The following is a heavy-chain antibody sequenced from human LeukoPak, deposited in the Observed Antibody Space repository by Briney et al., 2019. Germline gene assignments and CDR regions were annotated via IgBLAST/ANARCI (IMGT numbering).Heavy chain of an antibody. CDR3: ARRPHCSGVTCYRRWFDA. CDR2: INHNGRT. J-gene: IGHJ5*02. CDR1: GYSISSGYY. Sequence: SETLSLTCTVSGYSISSGYYWGWIRQPPGKGLEWIASINHNGRTYYNPSLESRVTISVDTSKNRFSLMLNSVTAADTAVYCCARRPHCSGVTCYRRWFDAWGQGTLVTVSS. D-gene: IGHD2-15*01. V-gene: IGHV4-38-2*02.